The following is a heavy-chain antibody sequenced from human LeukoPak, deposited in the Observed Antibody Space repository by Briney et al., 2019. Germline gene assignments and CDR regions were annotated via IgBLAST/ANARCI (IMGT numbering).Heavy chain of an antibody. D-gene: IGHD3-9*01. V-gene: IGHV3-48*01. CDR1: GFTFSNYS. CDR2: IRSSSSTI. CDR3: AKDSSHYDILTGLDY. J-gene: IGHJ4*02. Sequence: GGSLRLSCEASGFTFSNYSMNWVRQAPGKGLEWVSYIRSSSSTIYYADSVKGRFTISRDNSKNTLYLQMNSLRAEDTAVYYCAKDSSHYDILTGLDYWGQGTLVTVSS.